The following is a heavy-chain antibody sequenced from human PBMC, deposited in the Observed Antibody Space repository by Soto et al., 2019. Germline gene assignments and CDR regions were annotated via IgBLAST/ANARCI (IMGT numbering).Heavy chain of an antibody. V-gene: IGHV3-30*18. D-gene: IGHD2-15*01. CDR3: AKGLGWRVLFEYFVI. Sequence: QVQLVESGGGVVQPGRSLRLSCAASGITFSSYGMHSVRQAPGTGLEWVAVISYDGTNKYYGDSVKGRFSIPRANSKNTLYLQMNSMRAEDKEAYYCAKGLGWRVLFEYFVIWGQGTMVTVSS. CDR2: ISYDGTNK. J-gene: IGHJ3*02. CDR1: GITFSSYG.